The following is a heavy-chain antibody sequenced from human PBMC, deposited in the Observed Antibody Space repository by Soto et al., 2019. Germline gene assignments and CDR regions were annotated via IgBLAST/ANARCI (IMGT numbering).Heavy chain of an antibody. CDR1: GYSFTSLD. CDR3: ARGVSARADY. D-gene: IGHD6-19*01. V-gene: IGHV1-8*01. CDR2: MEPSTGRT. Sequence: ASVKVSCKASGYSFTSLDINWVRQTAGQGLEWMGWMEPSTGRTGYAQKFQGRVTMTRDTSINTAYMELTTLTSDDTAFYYCARGVSARADYWGQGTLVTVSS. J-gene: IGHJ4*02.